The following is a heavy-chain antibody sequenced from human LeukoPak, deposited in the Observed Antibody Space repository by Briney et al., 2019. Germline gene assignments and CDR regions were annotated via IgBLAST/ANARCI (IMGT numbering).Heavy chain of an antibody. J-gene: IGHJ4*01. Sequence: GGSLRLSCAASGFTVSSNYMNWVRQAPGKGLEWVSSISSSSSYIYYADSVKGRFTIFRDNAKDSVYLQMNSLRAEDSAIYYCAREGYYFFDFWGQGTLVTVSS. D-gene: IGHD1-26*01. CDR1: GFTVSSNY. CDR3: AREGYYFFDF. CDR2: ISSSSSYI. V-gene: IGHV3-21*01.